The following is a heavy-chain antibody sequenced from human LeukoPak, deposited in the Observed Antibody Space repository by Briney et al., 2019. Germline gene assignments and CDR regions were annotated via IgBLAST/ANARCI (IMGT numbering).Heavy chain of an antibody. V-gene: IGHV1-69*11. J-gene: IGHJ4*02. CDR1: GGTFSSYA. CDR2: IIPILGTA. D-gene: IGHD3-9*01. Sequence: SVKVSCKASGGTFSSYAISWARQAPGQGLEWMGRIIPILGTANYAQKFQGRVTITTDESTSTAYMELSSLRSEDTAVYYCARAHFDWLLYFDYWGQGTLVTVSS. CDR3: ARAHFDWLLYFDY.